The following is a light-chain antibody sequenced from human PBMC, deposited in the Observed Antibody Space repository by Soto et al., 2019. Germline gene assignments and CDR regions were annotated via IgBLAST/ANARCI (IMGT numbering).Light chain of an antibody. V-gene: IGLV3-21*02. CDR2: DDS. CDR3: QVWDSNSDHHVV. Sequence: SYELTQPPSVSVAPVQTARITCGETNIGSKSVHWYQQKPGQAPLLVVYDDSDRPSGIPERFSGSNSGNTATLTISRVEAGDEADYYCQVWDSNSDHHVVFGGGTKLTVL. CDR1: NIGSKS. J-gene: IGLJ2*01.